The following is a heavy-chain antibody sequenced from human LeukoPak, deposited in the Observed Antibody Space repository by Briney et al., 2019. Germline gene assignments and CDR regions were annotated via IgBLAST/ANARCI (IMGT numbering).Heavy chain of an antibody. V-gene: IGHV1-2*02. CDR3: AREDDYYDNSNAFDI. Sequence: ASVKVSCKASGYTFTGYYMHWVRQAPGQGLEWMGWINPNSGGTNYAQKFQGRVTMTRDTSISTAYMELSRLRSDDTAVYYCAREDDYYDNSNAFDIWGQGTMVTVSS. J-gene: IGHJ3*02. CDR1: GYTFTGYY. CDR2: INPNSGGT. D-gene: IGHD3-22*01.